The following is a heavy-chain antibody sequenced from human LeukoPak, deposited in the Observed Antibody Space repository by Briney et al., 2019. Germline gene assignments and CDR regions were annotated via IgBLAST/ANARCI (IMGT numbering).Heavy chain of an antibody. CDR1: GGSISTYY. J-gene: IGHJ4*02. CDR2: IYDSGSP. D-gene: IGHD1-1*01. V-gene: IGHV4-59*12. CDR3: ARDSRQLGLDY. Sequence: SETLSLTCTVSGGSISTYYWVWIRQPPGKGLEWIGHIYDSGSPTYKSSLKSRVTISVDTSKSQFSLKLISVTAADTAVYYCARDSRQLGLDYWGQGTLVTVSS.